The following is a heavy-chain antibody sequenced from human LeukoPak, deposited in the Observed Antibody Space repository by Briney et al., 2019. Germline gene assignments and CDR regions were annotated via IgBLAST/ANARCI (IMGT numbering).Heavy chain of an antibody. V-gene: IGHV4-59*01. CDR1: GGSISSYY. CDR2: IYYSGNT. J-gene: IGHJ2*01. D-gene: IGHD3-22*01. Sequence: SETLSLTCTVSGGSISSYYWSWIRQPPGKGLEWIGYIYYSGNTNYNPSLKSLVSISIDTSKNQFSLQLSSVTAADTAVYYCARDRDSSGLRDFDLWGRGTLVTVSA. CDR3: ARDRDSSGLRDFDL.